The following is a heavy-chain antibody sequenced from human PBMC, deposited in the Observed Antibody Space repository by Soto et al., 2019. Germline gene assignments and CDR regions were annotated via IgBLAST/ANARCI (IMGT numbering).Heavy chain of an antibody. CDR1: GFTFSSYG. D-gene: IGHD6-6*01. CDR2: IWYDGSNK. J-gene: IGHJ6*02. Sequence: SLRLSCAASGFTFSSYGMHWVRQAPGKGLEWVAVIWYDGSNKYYADSVKGRFTISRDNSKNTLYLQMNSLRAEDTAVYYCARLLAARTHYYGMDVWGQGTTVTVSS. V-gene: IGHV3-33*01. CDR3: ARLLAARTHYYGMDV.